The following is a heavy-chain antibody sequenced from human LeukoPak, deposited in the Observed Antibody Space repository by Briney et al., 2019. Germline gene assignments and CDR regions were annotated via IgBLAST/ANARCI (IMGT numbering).Heavy chain of an antibody. V-gene: IGHV3-30-3*01. CDR1: GFTFSSYA. D-gene: IGHD3-3*01. CDR3: ASDKYDFWSGYQDY. J-gene: IGHJ4*02. CDR2: ISYDGSNK. Sequence: GGSLRLSCAASGFTFSSYAMHWVRQAPGKGLEWVAVISYDGSNKYYADSVKGRFTISRDNSKNTLYLQMNSLRAEDTAVYYCASDKYDFWSGYQDYWGQGTLVTVSS.